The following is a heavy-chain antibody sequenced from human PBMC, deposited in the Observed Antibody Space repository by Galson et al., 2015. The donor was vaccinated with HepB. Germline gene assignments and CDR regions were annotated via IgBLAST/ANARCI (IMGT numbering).Heavy chain of an antibody. CDR2: ISSRSTYI. Sequence: SLRLSCAASGFTFRGYSMTWVRQAPGKGLQWVSSISSRSTYIYYADSLKGRFTISRDNAKNSLYLQMNSLRAEDTAVYYCATYTYDSSGYYWPFDSWGQGALVTVSS. J-gene: IGHJ4*02. CDR1: GFTFRGYS. D-gene: IGHD3-22*01. V-gene: IGHV3-21*01. CDR3: ATYTYDSSGYYWPFDS.